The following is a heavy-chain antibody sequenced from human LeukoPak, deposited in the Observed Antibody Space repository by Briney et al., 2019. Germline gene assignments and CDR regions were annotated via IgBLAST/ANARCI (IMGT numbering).Heavy chain of an antibody. J-gene: IGHJ4*02. Sequence: GGSLRLSCAASGFTFSNYGMHWVRQAPGKGLEWVALISYDGINKYYADSVKGRFTISRDNSKNTLSLQMNSLRAEDTAVYYCARRAGGYSHPYDYWGQGILVTVSS. V-gene: IGHV3-30*03. D-gene: IGHD4-23*01. CDR2: ISYDGINK. CDR3: ARRAGGYSHPYDY. CDR1: GFTFSNYG.